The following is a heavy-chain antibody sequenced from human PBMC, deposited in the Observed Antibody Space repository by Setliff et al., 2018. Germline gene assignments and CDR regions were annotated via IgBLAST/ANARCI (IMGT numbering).Heavy chain of an antibody. V-gene: IGHV1-46*01. CDR3: AREQLVDRRFDY. Sequence: ASVKVSCKASGYTFTSYYMHWVRQAPGQGLEWVGIINPSGGSTSYAQKFQGRVTMTRDTSTSTVYMELSSLRSEDTAVYYCAREQLVDRRFDYWGQGTLVTVSS. CDR1: GYTFTSYY. CDR2: INPSGGST. J-gene: IGHJ4*02. D-gene: IGHD6-6*01.